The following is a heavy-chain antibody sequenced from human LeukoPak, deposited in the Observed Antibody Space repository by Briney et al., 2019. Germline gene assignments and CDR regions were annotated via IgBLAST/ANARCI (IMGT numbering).Heavy chain of an antibody. Sequence: SETLSLTCAVSGYSISSGYYWGWIRQPPGKGLEWIGSIYHSGSTYYNPSLKSRVTISVDTSKNQFSLKLSSVTAADTAVYYCARAFTVTTDYFDYWGQGTLVTVYS. CDR1: GYSISSGYY. CDR2: IYHSGST. J-gene: IGHJ4*02. D-gene: IGHD4-17*01. CDR3: ARAFTVTTDYFDY. V-gene: IGHV4-38-2*01.